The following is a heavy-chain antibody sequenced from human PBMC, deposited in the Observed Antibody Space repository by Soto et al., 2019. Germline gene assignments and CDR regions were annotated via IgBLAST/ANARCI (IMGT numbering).Heavy chain of an antibody. Sequence: EVQLVESGGGSVQPGGSLRLSCAASGFNFGEFAVHWVRQTPGQGLEWVSGISWNGDDRDYADSVKGRFTISRDNARNSLYLQMNTLRGEDTALYYCASEISAALDYWGQGTLVIVSS. CDR2: ISWNGDDR. CDR1: GFNFGEFA. CDR3: ASEISAALDY. J-gene: IGHJ4*02. V-gene: IGHV3-9*01. D-gene: IGHD3-16*02.